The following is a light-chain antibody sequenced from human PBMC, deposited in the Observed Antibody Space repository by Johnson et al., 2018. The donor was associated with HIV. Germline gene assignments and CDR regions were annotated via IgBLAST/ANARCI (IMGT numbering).Light chain of an antibody. CDR2: EDN. CDR1: SSNIGSNY. Sequence: QSVLTQSPSVSAAPGQRVTISCSGSSSNIGSNYVSWYQQFPGAAPKLLIYEDNKRPSGIPDRFSGSKSGTSATLAITGLQTGDEADYYCATCDRSLTIGGVFVTRTKVTAL. J-gene: IGLJ1*01. CDR3: ATCDRSLTIGGV. V-gene: IGLV1-51*02.